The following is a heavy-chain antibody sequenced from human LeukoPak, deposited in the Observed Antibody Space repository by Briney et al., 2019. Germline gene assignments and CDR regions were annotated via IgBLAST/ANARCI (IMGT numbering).Heavy chain of an antibody. CDR3: ARARRITIPYSSSWYGHNNWFDP. CDR2: KNRNSGNT. CDR1: GYTFTSYD. V-gene: IGHV1-8*03. J-gene: IGHJ5*02. D-gene: IGHD6-13*01. Sequence: ASVKVSCKASGYTFTSYDINWAQQATGQGHDWMGWKNRNSGNTGYAEKFQGEVHIPRNACISTAYMELRSLRSEATAVYYCARARRITIPYSSSWYGHNNWFDPWGQGTLVTVSS.